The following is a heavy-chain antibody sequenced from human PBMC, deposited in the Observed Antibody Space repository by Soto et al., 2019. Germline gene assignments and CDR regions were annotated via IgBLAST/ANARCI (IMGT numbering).Heavy chain of an antibody. D-gene: IGHD6-13*01. Sequence: VQLLESGGGLVQPGGSLRLSCAASGFTFSSYAMNWVRQAPGKGLEWVSAISGSGGSTYYADSVKGRFTISRDNSKNTLYLQMDSLRAEDTALYYCAKHILYSRYGLDVWGQGTTVTVSS. J-gene: IGHJ6*02. CDR3: AKHILYSRYGLDV. V-gene: IGHV3-23*01. CDR2: ISGSGGST. CDR1: GFTFSSYA.